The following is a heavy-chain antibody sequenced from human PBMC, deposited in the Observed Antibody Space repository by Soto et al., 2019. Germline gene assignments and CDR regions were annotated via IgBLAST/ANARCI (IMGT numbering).Heavy chain of an antibody. J-gene: IGHJ4*02. CDR3: ARGYAYWGY. V-gene: IGHV1-69*02. D-gene: IGHD3-16*01. CDR2: LIPILGIA. CDR1: GGTFSSYT. Sequence: QVQLVQSGAEVKKPGSSVKVSCKASGGTFSSYTISWVRQAPGQGLEWMGRLIPILGIANYAQKFQGRVTITADKSTSTAYIELSSLRSEDTAVYYCARGYAYWGYWGQGTLVTVSS.